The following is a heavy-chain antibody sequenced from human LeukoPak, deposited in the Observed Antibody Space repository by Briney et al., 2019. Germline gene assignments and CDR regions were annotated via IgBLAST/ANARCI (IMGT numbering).Heavy chain of an antibody. Sequence: QPGGSLRLSCAASGFTFSSHWMHWVRQAPGEGLVWVSRVNGPGDWTHYADSVRGRFIISRDNAENTIGLQMNNLRAEDTAVYFCAREVFEGQRQSDAFDVWGQGTMVTVSS. D-gene: IGHD6-25*01. CDR3: AREVFEGQRQSDAFDV. J-gene: IGHJ3*01. CDR1: GFTFSSHW. V-gene: IGHV3-74*01. CDR2: VNGPGDWT.